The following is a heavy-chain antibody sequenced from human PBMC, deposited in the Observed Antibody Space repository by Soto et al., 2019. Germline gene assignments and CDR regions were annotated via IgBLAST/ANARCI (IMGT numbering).Heavy chain of an antibody. D-gene: IGHD1-26*01. J-gene: IGHJ4*02. CDR2: VTRDGTST. CDR1: GFTFSGHW. Sequence: PGGSLRLSCAASGFTFSGHWMHWVRLVPGKGLEWVSRVTRDGTSTDYADSVKGRFTISRDNVKSTLYLQMSGLRAEDTAVYYCARRSIVSGNGGLDFWGQGVLVTAPQ. V-gene: IGHV3-74*01. CDR3: ARRSIVSGNGGLDF.